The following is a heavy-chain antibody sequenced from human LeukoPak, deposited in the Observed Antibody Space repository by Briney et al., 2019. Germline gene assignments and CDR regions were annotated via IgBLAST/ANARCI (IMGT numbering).Heavy chain of an antibody. CDR2: FDPEDGET. D-gene: IGHD6-13*01. CDR3: ATWFRSWGPRDFDY. V-gene: IGHV1-24*01. Sequence: GASVKVSCKASGYTLTELSMHWVRQAPGKGLEWMGGFDPEDGETIYAQKFQGRVTMTEDTSTDTAYMELSGLRSEDTAVYYCATWFRSWGPRDFDYWGQGTLVTVSS. J-gene: IGHJ4*02. CDR1: GYTLTELS.